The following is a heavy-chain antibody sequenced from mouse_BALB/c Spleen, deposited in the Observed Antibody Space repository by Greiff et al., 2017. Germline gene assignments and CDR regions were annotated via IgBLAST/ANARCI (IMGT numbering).Heavy chain of an antibody. CDR2: INSNGGST. J-gene: IGHJ1*01. CDR1: GFTFSSYG. CDR3: ARDRGLRRGSYWYFDV. D-gene: IGHD2-2*01. Sequence: EVKLVESGGGLVQPGGSLKLSCAASGFTFSSYGMSWVRQTPDKRLELVATINSNGGSTYYPDSVKGRFTISRDNAKNTLYLQMSSLKSEDTAMYYCARDRGLRRGSYWYFDVWGAGTTVTVSS. V-gene: IGHV5-6-3*01.